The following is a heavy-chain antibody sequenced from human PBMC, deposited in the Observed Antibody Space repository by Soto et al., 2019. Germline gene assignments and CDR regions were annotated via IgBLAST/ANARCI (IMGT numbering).Heavy chain of an antibody. CDR2: IYYNGNT. V-gene: IGHV4-59*11. Sequence: GNPSLTCTVSGGSINSHYWSWIRQTPGKGLEWIGHIYYNGNTNYNPPLKSRVTISVDTSKNQFSLTLTSVTAADTAVYYCARIIEWHYGSFALDACGQGTTGT. D-gene: IGHD4-17*01. CDR3: ARIIEWHYGSFALDA. J-gene: IGHJ6*02. CDR1: GGSINSHY.